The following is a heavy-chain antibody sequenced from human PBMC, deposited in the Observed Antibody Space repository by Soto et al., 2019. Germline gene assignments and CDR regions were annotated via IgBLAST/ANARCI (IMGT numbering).Heavy chain of an antibody. D-gene: IGHD3-10*01. CDR1: GGTLSSYA. J-gene: IGHJ6*02. CDR2: TVPIIVST. Sequence: ASVKVSCKASGGTLSSYAISWVRQAPGQGLEWVGGTVPIIVSTHYAQKFQGRVTITADEATSTVYMELSSLRSEDTAVYYCARDRSGITGKSRNIYAMDVWGQGTTVTVSS. V-gene: IGHV1-69*13. CDR3: ARDRSGITGKSRNIYAMDV.